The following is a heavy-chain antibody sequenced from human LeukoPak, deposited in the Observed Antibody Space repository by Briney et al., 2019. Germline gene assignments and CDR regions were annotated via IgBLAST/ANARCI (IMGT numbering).Heavy chain of an antibody. D-gene: IGHD5-18*01. CDR1: GYTFTVYY. J-gene: IGHJ4*02. CDR2: INPSGGST. CDR3: ALPFRGYTYGSSGGGADY. Sequence: ASVKVSCKASGYTFTVYYIHWVRQAPGQGLEWMGVINPSGGSTTYAQKFQGRVTVTGDTSTSTVYMELSSLRFEDTAVYYCALPFRGYTYGSSGGGADYWGQGTLVTVSS. V-gene: IGHV1-46*01.